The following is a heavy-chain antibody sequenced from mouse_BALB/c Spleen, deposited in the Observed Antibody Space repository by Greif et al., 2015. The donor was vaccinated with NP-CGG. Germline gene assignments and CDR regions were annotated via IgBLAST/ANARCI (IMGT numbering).Heavy chain of an antibody. CDR1: GYTFTSHW. D-gene: IGHD2-3*01. J-gene: IGHJ4*01. CDR3: AIYDGYYYYAMDY. CDR2: INPSNGRT. Sequence: VQLQESGAELVKPGASVKLSCKASGYTFTSHWMHWVKQRPGQGLEWIGEINPSNGRTNYNEKFKSKATLTVAKSSSTAYMQLSSLTSEDSAVYYCAIYDGYYYYAMDYWGQGTSVTVSS. V-gene: IGHV1S81*02.